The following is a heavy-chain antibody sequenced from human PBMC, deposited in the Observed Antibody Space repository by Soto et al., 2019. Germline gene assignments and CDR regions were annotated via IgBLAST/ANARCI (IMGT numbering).Heavy chain of an antibody. CDR3: SRKVTLYGVVHPSHWFDS. Sequence: GSLRLSCATSGCRLGDYGMSWFRQAPGKGLEWVGFISTEPHGAATQYAASVKGRFTITRDDSKRIVDLQMSSLKTEDTAIYYCSRKVTLYGVVHPSHWFDSWGQGALVTVSS. D-gene: IGHD3-3*01. CDR1: GCRLGDYG. CDR2: ISTEPHGAAT. V-gene: IGHV3-49*03. J-gene: IGHJ5*01.